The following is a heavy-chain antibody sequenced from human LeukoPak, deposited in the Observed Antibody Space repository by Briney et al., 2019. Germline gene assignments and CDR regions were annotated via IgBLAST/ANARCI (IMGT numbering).Heavy chain of an antibody. CDR2: IYTSGST. V-gene: IGHV4-4*07. CDR1: GGSISSYY. CDR3: ARGNILCSISSCSTNIDY. D-gene: IGHD2-15*01. Sequence: PSETLSLTCTVSGGSISSYYWSWIRQPAGKGLEWIGRIYTSGSTNYNPSLKSRVTMSVDTSKNQFSLKLSSVTAADTAVYYCARGNILCSISSCSTNIDYWGQGTLVTVSS. J-gene: IGHJ4*02.